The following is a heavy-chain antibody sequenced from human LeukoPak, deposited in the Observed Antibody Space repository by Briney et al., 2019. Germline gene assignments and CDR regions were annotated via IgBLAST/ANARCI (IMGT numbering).Heavy chain of an antibody. CDR2: IIPILGIA. J-gene: IGHJ6*03. D-gene: IGHD5-24*01. Sequence: SVKVSCKASRGAFSSYTISWVRQAPGERLEWMGRIIPILGIANYAQKFQGRVTLTADRSTSTAYMELSSLRSEDTAVYYCARDRGEMATISYYYMDVWGKGTTVTVS. V-gene: IGHV1-69*04. CDR1: RGAFSSYT. CDR3: ARDRGEMATISYYYMDV.